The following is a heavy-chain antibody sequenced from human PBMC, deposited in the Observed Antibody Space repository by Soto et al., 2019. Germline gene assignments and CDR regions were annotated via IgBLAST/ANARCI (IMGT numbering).Heavy chain of an antibody. D-gene: IGHD2-15*01. Sequence: GGSLRLSCIDSGFTFRDYAFHWVRQAPGKGLEWVSYISVGGGSIFYADSVNGRFTISRDDARDSVYLQMNTLRHEDTAVYHCVRDHRWAFDIWGQGTVVT. V-gene: IGHV3-48*02. J-gene: IGHJ3*02. CDR3: VRDHRWAFDI. CDR1: GFTFRDYA. CDR2: ISVGGGSI.